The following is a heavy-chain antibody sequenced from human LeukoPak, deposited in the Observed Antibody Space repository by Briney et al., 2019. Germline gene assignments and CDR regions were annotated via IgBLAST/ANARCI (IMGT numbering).Heavy chain of an antibody. V-gene: IGHV3-21*01. D-gene: IGHD5-18*01. CDR1: GFTFSSYS. CDR2: ISSSSSYI. J-gene: IGHJ3*02. CDR3: ARAAAHARYSYGYGAFDI. Sequence: PGGSLRLSCAASGFTFSSYSMNWVRQAPGKGLEWVSSISSSSSYIYYADSVKGRFTISRDNAKNSLYLQMNSLRAEDTAVYYCARAAAHARYSYGYGAFDIWGQGTMVTVSS.